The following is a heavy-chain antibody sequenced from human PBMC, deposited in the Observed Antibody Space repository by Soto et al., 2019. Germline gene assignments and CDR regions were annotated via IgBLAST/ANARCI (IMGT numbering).Heavy chain of an antibody. Sequence: SETLSLTCSVSGGSISSYYWSCIRQPPGKGLEWIGYIYYSGSTNYNPSLKSRVTISVDTSKNQFSLKLSSVTAADTAVYYCARRHGYTFDYWGQGTLVTVSS. D-gene: IGHD3-16*02. V-gene: IGHV4-59*08. CDR1: GGSISSYY. CDR3: ARRHGYTFDY. J-gene: IGHJ4*02. CDR2: IYYSGST.